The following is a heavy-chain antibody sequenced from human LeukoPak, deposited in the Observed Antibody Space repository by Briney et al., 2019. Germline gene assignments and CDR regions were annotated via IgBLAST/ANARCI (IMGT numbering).Heavy chain of an antibody. V-gene: IGHV3-7*03. D-gene: IGHD3-16*01. CDR3: ARDPAGGY. CDR2: INHNGNVN. J-gene: IGHJ1*01. Sequence: GGSLRLSCAASGFTFSSYWMNWARQAPGEGLGWVASINHNGNVNYYVDSVKGRFTISRDSSKNTRYLQMNSLRVEDTAVYYCARDPAGGYWGQGTLVTVSS. CDR1: GFTFSSYW.